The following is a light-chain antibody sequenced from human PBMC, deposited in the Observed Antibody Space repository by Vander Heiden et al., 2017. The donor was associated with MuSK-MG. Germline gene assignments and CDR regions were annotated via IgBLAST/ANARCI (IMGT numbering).Light chain of an antibody. CDR3: RQNHTAPPT. CDR1: RTISSY. V-gene: IGKV1-39*01. CDR2: AVS. J-gene: IGKJ1*01. Sequence: DIKMTPSPSSLSASVEDRVTITCPSSRTISSYLSWYQQKPGKAPTLLVYAVSNLQSGVPSRFRGSRSGTEFTLTISGRQPEDVATYYCRQNHTAPPTFGQGTKVDI.